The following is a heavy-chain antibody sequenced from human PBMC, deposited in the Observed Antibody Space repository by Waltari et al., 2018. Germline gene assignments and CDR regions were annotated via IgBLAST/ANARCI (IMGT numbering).Heavy chain of an antibody. V-gene: IGHV4-59*01. Sequence: QVRLQESGPGLVKPSETLSLTCTVSGGSISSYYWSWIRQPPGKGLEWIGYIYYSGSTNYNPSLKSRVTISVDTSKNQFSLKLSSVTAADTAVYYCARDRGRSWFDPWGQGTLVTVSS. D-gene: IGHD1-26*01. CDR1: GGSISSYY. CDR2: IYYSGST. J-gene: IGHJ5*02. CDR3: ARDRGRSWFDP.